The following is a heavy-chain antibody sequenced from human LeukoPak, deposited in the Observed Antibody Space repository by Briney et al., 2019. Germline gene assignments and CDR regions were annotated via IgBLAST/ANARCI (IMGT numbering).Heavy chain of an antibody. V-gene: IGHV3-23*01. D-gene: IGHD1-7*01. CDR1: GFTFSSYA. J-gene: IGHJ4*02. CDR2: ISGSGGST. Sequence: QAGGSLRLSCAASGFTFSSYAMSWVRQAPGEGLEGVSAISGSGGSTYYADSVKGRFTISRDNSKNTLYLQMNSLRAEDTAVYYCAKSMVLELPFYFNYWGQGTLVTVSS. CDR3: AKSMVLELPFYFNY.